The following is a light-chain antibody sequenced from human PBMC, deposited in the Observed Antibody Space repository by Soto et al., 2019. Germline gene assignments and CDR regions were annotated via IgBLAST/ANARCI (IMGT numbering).Light chain of an antibody. J-gene: IGLJ1*01. V-gene: IGLV2-14*01. CDR1: SGDVGDYNS. Sequence: QSALTQPASLSGAPGQSITSSCTGTSGDVGDYNSVSWYQQHPGKAPKLLIYEVSNRPSGVSNRFSGSKSGNTASLTIAGLQTDDEADYYCSSYTTSSALDYVFGTGTKLTVL. CDR2: EVS. CDR3: SSYTTSSALDYV.